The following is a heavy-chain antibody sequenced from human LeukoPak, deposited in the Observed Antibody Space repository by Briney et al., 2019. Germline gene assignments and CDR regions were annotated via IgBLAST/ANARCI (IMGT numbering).Heavy chain of an antibody. D-gene: IGHD2-2*01. V-gene: IGHV1-46*01. Sequence: GTSEKVSCKASGYTFTNYYMHWVRQAPGQGLEWMGIINPRGGSTSYAQKFQGRVTMNRDTSTSTVYMELSSLRSEDTAVYYCARDVVVVPATLRGCFDYWGQGTLVTVSS. J-gene: IGHJ4*02. CDR2: INPRGGST. CDR3: ARDVVVVPATLRGCFDY. CDR1: GYTFTNYY.